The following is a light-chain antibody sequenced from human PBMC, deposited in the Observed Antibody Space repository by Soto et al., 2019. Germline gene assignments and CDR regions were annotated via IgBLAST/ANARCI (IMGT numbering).Light chain of an antibody. CDR1: SSDVGRYKY. Sequence: QSALTQPASVSGSPGQSITISCTGSSSDVGRYKYVSWYQHRPGEAPKLVIYEVSNRPSGVSNRFSGSKSGNTASLTISGLQADDEADYHCSSFVSRSTLYVFGTGTKLIVL. CDR3: SSFVSRSTLYV. V-gene: IGLV2-14*01. CDR2: EVS. J-gene: IGLJ1*01.